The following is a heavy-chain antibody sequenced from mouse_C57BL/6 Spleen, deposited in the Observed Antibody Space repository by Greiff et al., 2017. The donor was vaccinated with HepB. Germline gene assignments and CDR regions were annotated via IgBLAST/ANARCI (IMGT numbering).Heavy chain of an antibody. D-gene: IGHD2-3*01. CDR1: GYTFTEYT. Sequence: VQLQQSGAELVKPGASVKLSCKASGYTFTEYTIHWVKQRSGQGLEWIGWFYPGSGSIKYNEKFKDKATLTADKSSSTVYMELSRLTSEDSAFYFCARHEETHGYYSYYFDYSGQGTTLTVSS. J-gene: IGHJ2*01. CDR3: ARHEETHGYYSYYFDY. CDR2: FYPGSGSI. V-gene: IGHV1-62-2*01.